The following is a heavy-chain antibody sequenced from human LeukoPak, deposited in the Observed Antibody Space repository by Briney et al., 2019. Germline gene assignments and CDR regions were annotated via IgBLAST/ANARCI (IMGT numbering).Heavy chain of an antibody. CDR2: ISSTSGTI. CDR3: ASGEMASLDY. D-gene: IGHD5-24*01. V-gene: IGHV3-48*02. J-gene: IGHJ4*02. Sequence: GGSLRLSCSASGFTFSSHGMNWVRQSPGKGLEWVSYISSTSGTIYYADSLRGRFTISRDNAKNSLYLQMNSLRDEDTAVYFCASGEMASLDYWGQGTLVTVSS. CDR1: GFTFSSHG.